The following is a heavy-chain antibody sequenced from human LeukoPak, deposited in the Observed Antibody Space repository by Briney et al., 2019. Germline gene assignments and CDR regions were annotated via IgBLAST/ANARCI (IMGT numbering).Heavy chain of an antibody. Sequence: PSETLSLTCTVSGGSISSSSYYWGWIRQPPGKGLEWIGSIYYSGSTYYNPSLKSRVTISVDTSKNQFSLKLSSVTAADTAVYYCARQRLGFGELYYFDYWGQGTLVTVSS. CDR1: GGSISSSSYY. V-gene: IGHV4-39*01. CDR2: IYYSGST. D-gene: IGHD3-10*01. CDR3: ARQRLGFGELYYFDY. J-gene: IGHJ4*02.